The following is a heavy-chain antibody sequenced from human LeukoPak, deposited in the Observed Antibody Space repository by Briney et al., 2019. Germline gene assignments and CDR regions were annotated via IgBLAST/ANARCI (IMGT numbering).Heavy chain of an antibody. V-gene: IGHV3-48*03. CDR2: ISSSGSTI. D-gene: IGHD3-10*02. CDR1: GFTFSSYE. Sequence: PGGSLRLSCAASGFTFSSYEMNWVRQAPGKWLEWVSYISSSGSTIYYADSVKGRFTISRDNAKNSLYLQMSSLRAEDTAVYYCAELGITMIGGVWGKGTTVTISS. CDR3: AELGITMIGGV. J-gene: IGHJ6*04.